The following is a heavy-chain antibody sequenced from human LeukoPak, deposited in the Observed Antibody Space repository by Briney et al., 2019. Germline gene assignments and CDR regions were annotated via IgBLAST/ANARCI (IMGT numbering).Heavy chain of an antibody. J-gene: IGHJ4*02. Sequence: GGSLRLSCAASGFTFSSYWMSWVRQAPGKGLEWVANIKQDGSEKYYVDSVKGRFTISRDNAKNSLYLQMNSLRAEDTAVYYCARGSRPVYNLLTGKRYFDYWGQGTLLTVSS. CDR1: GFTFSSYW. CDR2: IKQDGSEK. V-gene: IGHV3-7*03. D-gene: IGHD3-9*01. CDR3: ARGSRPVYNLLTGKRYFDY.